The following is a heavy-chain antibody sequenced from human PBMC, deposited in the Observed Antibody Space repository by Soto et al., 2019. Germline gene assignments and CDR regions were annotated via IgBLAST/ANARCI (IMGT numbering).Heavy chain of an antibody. Sequence: SETLSLTCAVFGGSVNSGNYYWSWIRQPPGKGLEWIGEICYSGSTHYNPSLKSRVTISVDTSKNQFSLKLSSVTAADTAVYYCARASSTVTTSHQEDKLFEYRGQGTLVTVSS. V-gene: IGHV4-61*01. J-gene: IGHJ4*02. CDR3: ARASSTVTTSHQEDKLFEY. CDR1: GGSVNSGNYY. D-gene: IGHD4-17*01. CDR2: ICYSGST.